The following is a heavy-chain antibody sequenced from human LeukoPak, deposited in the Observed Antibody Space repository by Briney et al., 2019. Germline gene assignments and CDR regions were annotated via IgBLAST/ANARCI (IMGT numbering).Heavy chain of an antibody. CDR3: AKFHRYFAAR. D-gene: IGHD3-9*01. CDR1: GFTVKDNF. Sequence: GGSLRLSCAASGFTVKDNFMSWVRQAPGKGLEWVSAISGSGGSTYYADSVKGRFTISRDNSKNTLYLQMNSLRAEDTAVYYCAKFHRYFAARWGQGTLVTVSS. J-gene: IGHJ4*02. V-gene: IGHV3-23*01. CDR2: ISGSGGST.